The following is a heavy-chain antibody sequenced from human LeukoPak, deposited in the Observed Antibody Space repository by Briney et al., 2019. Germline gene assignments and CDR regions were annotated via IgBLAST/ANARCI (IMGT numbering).Heavy chain of an antibody. Sequence: ASVTVSCKASGGTFSIYAISWVRQAPGQGLEWVGRIIPILGIANYAQKFQGRVTITADKSTSTPYMEMRSLRSEHTTVYYFAIDRYDRSGYYDYWGQGTLVTVSS. CDR2: IIPILGIA. CDR3: AIDRYDRSGYYDY. D-gene: IGHD3-22*01. CDR1: GGTFSIYA. V-gene: IGHV1-69*04. J-gene: IGHJ4*02.